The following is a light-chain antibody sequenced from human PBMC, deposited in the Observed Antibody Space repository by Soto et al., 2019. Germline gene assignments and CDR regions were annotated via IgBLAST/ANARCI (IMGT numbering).Light chain of an antibody. CDR1: QSITTGY. V-gene: IGKV3-15*01. CDR3: QQYNNWPPT. J-gene: IGKJ1*01. CDR2: GAS. Sequence: VLTQSPGTLSLSPGERATLSCRASQSITTGYLAWYQQKPGQAPRLLILGASTRATGIPARFSGSGSGTEFTLTISSLQFEDFAVYYCQQYNNWPPTFGQGTKVDIK.